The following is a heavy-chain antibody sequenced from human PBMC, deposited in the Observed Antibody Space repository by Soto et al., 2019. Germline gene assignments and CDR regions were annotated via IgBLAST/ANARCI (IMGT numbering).Heavy chain of an antibody. J-gene: IGHJ6*03. V-gene: IGHV3-23*01. CDR3: AKAGTTVTPTYYYYYIDV. Sequence: EVQLLESGGGLVQPGGSLRLSCAASGFTFSSYAMSWVRQAPGKGLEWVSAISGSGGSTYYADSVKGRFTISRDNSKNTLYLQMNSLRAEDTAVYYCAKAGTTVTPTYYYYYIDVWGKGTTVTVSS. D-gene: IGHD4-17*01. CDR1: GFTFSSYA. CDR2: ISGSGGST.